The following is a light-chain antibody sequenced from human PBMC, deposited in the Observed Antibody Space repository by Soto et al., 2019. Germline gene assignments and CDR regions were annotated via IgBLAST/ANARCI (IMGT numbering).Light chain of an antibody. CDR2: DAS. V-gene: IGKV3-11*01. Sequence: IVLTQSPATLSLSPGERATLSCRASQSVRHYLAWYQQKLGQAPRLLIYDASNRATGIPARFSGSGSGTDFTLTISSLEPEDFAVYYCQQRSIWPPIIFGQGTRLEIK. J-gene: IGKJ5*01. CDR3: QQRSIWPPII. CDR1: QSVRHY.